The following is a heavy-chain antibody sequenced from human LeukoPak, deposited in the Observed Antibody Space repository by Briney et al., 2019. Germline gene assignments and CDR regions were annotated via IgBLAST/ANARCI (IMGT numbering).Heavy chain of an antibody. Sequence: PGGSLRLSCAASGFTFSRYWMHWVRQAPGKGLVWVSRMNTDGSRTDYADSVKGRFTISRDNAKNTLYLQMNSLRVEDTAVYYCAAINIAQLPIRVYWGQGTLVTVSS. V-gene: IGHV3-74*01. CDR2: MNTDGSRT. D-gene: IGHD5-24*01. J-gene: IGHJ4*02. CDR3: AAINIAQLPIRVY. CDR1: GFTFSRYW.